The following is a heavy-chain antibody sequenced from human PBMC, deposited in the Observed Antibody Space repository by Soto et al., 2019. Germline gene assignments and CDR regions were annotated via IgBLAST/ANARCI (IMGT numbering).Heavy chain of an antibody. CDR1: GGSISTGGYY. V-gene: IGHV4-31*03. CDR2: IYHSGMT. CDR3: ATVRWELHDAFDI. Sequence: QVQLQESGPGLVKPSQTLSLTCTVSGGSISTGGYYWSWIRQHPGMGLAWIGYIYHSGMTFSNPSLQSRVAISIDTSKNKFSLKLSSVTAADTAVYYCATVRWELHDAFDIWGQGTMVSVSS. D-gene: IGHD1-26*01. J-gene: IGHJ3*02.